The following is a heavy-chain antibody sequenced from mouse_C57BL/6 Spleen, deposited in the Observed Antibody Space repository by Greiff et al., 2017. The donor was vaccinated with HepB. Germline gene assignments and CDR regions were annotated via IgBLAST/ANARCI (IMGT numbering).Heavy chain of an antibody. J-gene: IGHJ2*01. V-gene: IGHV5-4*01. CDR1: GFTFSSYA. Sequence: EVKLVESGGGLVKPGGSLKLSCAASGFTFSSYAMSWVRQTPEKRLEWVETISDGGSYTYYPDNLKGRFTISRDNAKNNMYLQMSHLKSEDTAMYYCARDVQPTIETRGFLSYWGQGTTLTVSS. CDR3: ARDVQPTIETRGFLSY. D-gene: IGHD2-5*01. CDR2: ISDGGSYT.